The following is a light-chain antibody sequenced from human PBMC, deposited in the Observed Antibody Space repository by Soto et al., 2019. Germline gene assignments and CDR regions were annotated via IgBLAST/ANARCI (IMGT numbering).Light chain of an antibody. Sequence: QSVLTQPASVSVSPGQSITISCTGNSSDVGGYNYVSWYQQHPGKAPKLMIYDVSNRPSGVSNRFSGSKSGNTASLTISGLQAEDEADYYCSSYTSSSIPYVFGTGTKLTVL. CDR2: DVS. CDR1: SSDVGGYNY. J-gene: IGLJ1*01. V-gene: IGLV2-14*01. CDR3: SSYTSSSIPYV.